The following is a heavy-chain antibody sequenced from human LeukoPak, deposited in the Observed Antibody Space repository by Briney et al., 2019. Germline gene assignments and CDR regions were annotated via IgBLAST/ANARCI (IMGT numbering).Heavy chain of an antibody. CDR2: IIPILGIA. J-gene: IGHJ4*02. V-gene: IGHV1-69*04. Sequence: SVKVSCKASGGTFSSYAISWVRQAPGQGLEWMGRIIPILGIANYAQKFQGRVTITADKSTSTAYMELSSLRSEDTAVYYCARDPRGNSVYVFDYWGQGTLVTASS. D-gene: IGHD5/OR15-5a*01. CDR3: ARDPRGNSVYVFDY. CDR1: GGTFSSYA.